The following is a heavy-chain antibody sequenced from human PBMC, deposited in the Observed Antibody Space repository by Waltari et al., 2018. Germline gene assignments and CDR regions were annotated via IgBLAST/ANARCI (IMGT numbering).Heavy chain of an antibody. CDR3: ARVVTPHPWIYYYYGMDV. Sequence: QVQLVQSGAEVKKPGSSVKVSCKASGGTFSSYAISWVRQAPGQGLEWMGRIIPIFGTANYAQKFQGRVTITADKSTSTAYMELSSLRSEDTAVYYCARVVTPHPWIYYYYGMDVWGQGTTVTVSS. D-gene: IGHD2-21*02. CDR2: IIPIFGTA. V-gene: IGHV1-69*08. J-gene: IGHJ6*02. CDR1: GGTFSSYA.